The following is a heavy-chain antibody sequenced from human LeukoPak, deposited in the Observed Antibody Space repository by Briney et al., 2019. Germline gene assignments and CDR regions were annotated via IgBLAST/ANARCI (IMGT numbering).Heavy chain of an antibody. D-gene: IGHD3-16*01. V-gene: IGHV6-1*01. CDR3: ARIGHPWGIEDAFDI. CDR1: GDTVSSNSAT. Sequence: SQTLSLTCAISGDTVSSNSATWNWIRQSPSRGLEWLGRTYYTSKWYSDYAVSVKSRITNNPDTSKTQFSLQLNSVTPEDTAVYYCARIGHPWGIEDAFDIWGQGTMVTVSS. CDR2: TYYTSKWYS. J-gene: IGHJ3*02.